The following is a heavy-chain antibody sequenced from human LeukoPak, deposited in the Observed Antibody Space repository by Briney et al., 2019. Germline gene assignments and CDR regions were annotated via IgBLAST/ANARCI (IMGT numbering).Heavy chain of an antibody. CDR1: GGTVSSYA. D-gene: IGHD2-2*01. Sequence: ASVKVSCKASGGTVSSYAISWVRQATGQGLEWMGWMNPNSGNTGYAQKFQGRVTMTRNTSISTAYMELSSLRSEDTVVYYCARESCSSTSCFGRNAFDIWGQGTMVTVSS. CDR2: MNPNSGNT. CDR3: ARESCSSTSCFGRNAFDI. J-gene: IGHJ3*02. V-gene: IGHV1-8*02.